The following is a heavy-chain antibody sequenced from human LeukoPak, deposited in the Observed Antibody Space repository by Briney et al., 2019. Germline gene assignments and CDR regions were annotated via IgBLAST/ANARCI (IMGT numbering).Heavy chain of an antibody. CDR3: AKDTRTMIVVASDY. CDR2: ISGSGGST. V-gene: IGHV3-23*01. CDR1: GFTFSSFA. D-gene: IGHD3-22*01. Sequence: GGSLRLSCAASGFTFSSFAIHWVRQAPGKGLEWVSAISGSGGSTYYADSVKGRFTISRDNSKNTLYLQMNSLRAEDTAVYYCAKDTRTMIVVASDYWGQGTLVTVSS. J-gene: IGHJ4*02.